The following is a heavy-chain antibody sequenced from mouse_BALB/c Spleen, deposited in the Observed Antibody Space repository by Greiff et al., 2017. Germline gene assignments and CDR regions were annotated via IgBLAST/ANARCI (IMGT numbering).Heavy chain of an antibody. Sequence: VQLQESGPGLVQPSQSLSITCTVSGFSLTSYGVHWVRQSPGKGLEWLGVIWSGGSTDYNAAFISRLSISKDNSKSQVFFKMNSLQANDTAIYYCARKADGNYAYFDVWGAGTTVTVSS. CDR3: ARKADGNYAYFDV. CDR1: GFSLTSYG. CDR2: IWSGGST. V-gene: IGHV2-2*02. J-gene: IGHJ1*01. D-gene: IGHD2-1*01.